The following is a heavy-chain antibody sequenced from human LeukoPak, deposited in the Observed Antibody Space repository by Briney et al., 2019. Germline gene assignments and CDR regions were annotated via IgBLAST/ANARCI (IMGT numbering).Heavy chain of an antibody. J-gene: IGHJ4*02. CDR2: IIGSGVTI. V-gene: IGHV3-23*01. CDR1: GFTFSSYA. CDR3: AKDASDTGYYFDY. Sequence: GGSLRLSCAGYGFTFSSYAMSWARQAPGKGLKWVSTIIGSGVTIYYADSVKGRFTLSRDNSKNTLYLQVNSLRAEDTAVYYCAKDASDTGYYFDYWGQGTLVTVSS. D-gene: IGHD1-14*01.